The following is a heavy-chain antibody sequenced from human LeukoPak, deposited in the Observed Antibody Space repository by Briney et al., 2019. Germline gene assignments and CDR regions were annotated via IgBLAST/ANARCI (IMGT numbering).Heavy chain of an antibody. V-gene: IGHV3-23*01. D-gene: IGHD3-16*01. J-gene: IGHJ3*02. Sequence: QSGGSLRLSCAASGFTLSSYAMTWVRQAPGRGLEWVSSVDGGGGGTYYADSVKGRFTISRDNSKKTVYLQMNSLRAEDTALYYCARGDDAFDIWGQGTMVTVSS. CDR3: ARGDDAFDI. CDR1: GFTLSSYA. CDR2: VDGGGGGT.